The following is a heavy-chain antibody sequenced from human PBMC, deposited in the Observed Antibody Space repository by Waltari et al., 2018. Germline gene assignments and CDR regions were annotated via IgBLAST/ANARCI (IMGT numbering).Heavy chain of an antibody. CDR1: GYTFTGYY. J-gene: IGHJ4*02. Sequence: QVQLVQSGAEVKKPGASVKVSCKASGYTFTGYYMHWVRQAPGQGLEWMGWINPNSGGTNDAQKFQGRVTMTRDTSISTAYMELSRLRSDDTAVYYCARGMVGYSSSHRPFDYWGQGTLVTVSS. D-gene: IGHD6-6*01. V-gene: IGHV1-2*02. CDR3: ARGMVGYSSSHRPFDY. CDR2: INPNSGGT.